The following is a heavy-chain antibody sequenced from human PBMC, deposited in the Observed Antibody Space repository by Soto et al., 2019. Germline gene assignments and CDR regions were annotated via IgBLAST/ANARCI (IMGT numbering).Heavy chain of an antibody. CDR1: GFTFSTYA. CDR2: ISGSGSTT. D-gene: IGHD3-3*01. CDR3: AKDRDFWGGYYKHRGFDH. V-gene: IGHV3-23*01. J-gene: IGHJ4*02. Sequence: EVQLLESGGGLVQPGGSLRLSCAASGFTFSTYAMGWVRQAPGKGLEWVSAISGSGSTTHYADAGKGRFTISRDSAKNTLYLQMNSLRAEDTAVYYCAKDRDFWGGYYKHRGFDHWGQGTLVTVSS.